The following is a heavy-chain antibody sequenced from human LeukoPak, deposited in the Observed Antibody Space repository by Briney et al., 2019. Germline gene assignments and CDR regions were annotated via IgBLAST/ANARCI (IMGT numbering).Heavy chain of an antibody. D-gene: IGHD2-2*01. CDR2: IHHSGST. V-gene: IGHV4-38-2*02. J-gene: IGHJ4*02. CDR3: AKEGDIGYCSSTSCWAFDY. CDR1: GYSISSGYY. Sequence: SETLSLTCTVSGYSISSGYYWGWIRQPPGKGLEWIGSIHHSGSTYYNPSLKSRVTISVDTSKNQFSLKLSSVSAADTAVYYCAKEGDIGYCSSTSCWAFDYWGQGTLVTVSS.